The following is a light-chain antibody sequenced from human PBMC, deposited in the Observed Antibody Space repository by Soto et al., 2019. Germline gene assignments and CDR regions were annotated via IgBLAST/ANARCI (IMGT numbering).Light chain of an antibody. CDR2: GAS. J-gene: IGKJ1*01. V-gene: IGKV3-15*01. Sequence: EIVMTQSPATLSVSPGARATLSCRASQSVSSNLAWYQQKPAQAPRLLIYGASTRATGIPARYSGSGSGTEVTLTISSLQSEDFAVYYCQQYNNCPPWTLGHGTKVEIK. CDR3: QQYNNCPPWT. CDR1: QSVSSN.